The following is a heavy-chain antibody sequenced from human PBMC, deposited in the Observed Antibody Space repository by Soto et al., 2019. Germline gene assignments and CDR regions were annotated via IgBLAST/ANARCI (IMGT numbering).Heavy chain of an antibody. Sequence: NPGGSLRLSCAASGFTFSNAWMSWVRQAPGKGLEWVGRIKSKTDGGTTDYAAPVKGRFTISRDDSKNTLYLQMNSLKTEDTAVYYCTTNTERVYYYYYYGMDVWGQGTTVTVSS. CDR2: IKSKTDGGTT. J-gene: IGHJ6*02. CDR1: GFTFSNAW. V-gene: IGHV3-15*01. D-gene: IGHD5-18*01. CDR3: TTNTERVYYYYYYGMDV.